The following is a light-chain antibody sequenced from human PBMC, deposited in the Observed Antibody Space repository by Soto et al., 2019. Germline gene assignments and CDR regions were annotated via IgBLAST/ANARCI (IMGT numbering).Light chain of an antibody. CDR3: QQYENYPLT. CDR2: SAS. Sequence: DIQMTQSPPTLSASVGDSVTLTCRASQSIGAWLAWYRQKPGKAPELLIYSASTLETGVPSRFSGSGSGTEFTLTVSSLQPDEFATYYCQQYENYPLTFGEGTK. V-gene: IGKV1-5*03. J-gene: IGKJ4*01. CDR1: QSIGAW.